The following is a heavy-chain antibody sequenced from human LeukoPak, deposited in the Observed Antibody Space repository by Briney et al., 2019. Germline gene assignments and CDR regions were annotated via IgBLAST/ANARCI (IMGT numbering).Heavy chain of an antibody. CDR3: ARVGTYYDILTGYFDY. D-gene: IGHD3-9*01. CDR1: GFTFTSYA. J-gene: IGHJ4*02. Sequence: GGSLRLSCAASGFTFTSYAMHWVRQAPGKGLEWVAVISYDGRNKYYADSVKGRFTFSRDNSKNTLYLQMNSLRAEDTAVYYCARVGTYYDILTGYFDYWGQGTLVTVSS. V-gene: IGHV3-30-3*01. CDR2: ISYDGRNK.